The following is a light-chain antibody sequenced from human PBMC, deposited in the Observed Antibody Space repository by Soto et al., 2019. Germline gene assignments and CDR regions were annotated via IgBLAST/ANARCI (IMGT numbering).Light chain of an antibody. J-gene: IGKJ2*01. Sequence: EIVLTQSPATLSLSPGERATLSCRASQSVSTYLAWYQQKPGQAPRLLIDDASNRATGIPARFSGSGSGTDFTITISSLEPEDFAVYYCQHRSNWPRTFGQGTKLEIK. CDR1: QSVSTY. CDR3: QHRSNWPRT. V-gene: IGKV3-11*01. CDR2: DAS.